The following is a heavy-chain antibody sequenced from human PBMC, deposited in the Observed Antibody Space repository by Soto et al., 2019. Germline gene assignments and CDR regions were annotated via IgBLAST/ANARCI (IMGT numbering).Heavy chain of an antibody. CDR2: IYYSGST. J-gene: IGHJ6*03. V-gene: IGHV4-39*01. CDR3: ARHRVAAHISYYYYYYMYV. CDR1: GGSISSSSYY. D-gene: IGHD6-6*01. Sequence: SETLSLTCTVSGGSISSSSYYWGWIRQPPGKGLEWIGSIYYSGSTYYNPSLKSRVTISVDTSKNQFSLKLSSVTAADTAVYYCARHRVAAHISYYYYYYMYVWGKGTTVTVAS.